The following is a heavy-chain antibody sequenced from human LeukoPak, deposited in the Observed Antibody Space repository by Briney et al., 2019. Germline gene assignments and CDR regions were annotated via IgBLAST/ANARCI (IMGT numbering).Heavy chain of an antibody. J-gene: IGHJ4*02. CDR2: IYYTGNT. CDR1: GGSVSSGSYY. Sequence: SETLSLTCTVSGGSVSSGSYYWNWIRQPPGKGLEWIAYIYYTGNTKYNPSLKGRVTISVDTSKNQFSLKLSSLTAADTAVYYCARGYCCGGSCYYFDYRGQGTLVSVSS. CDR3: ARGYCCGGSCYYFDY. D-gene: IGHD2-15*01. V-gene: IGHV4-61*01.